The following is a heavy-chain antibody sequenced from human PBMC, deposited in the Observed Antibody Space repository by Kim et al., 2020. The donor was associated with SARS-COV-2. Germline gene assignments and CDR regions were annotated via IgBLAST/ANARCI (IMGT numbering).Heavy chain of an antibody. V-gene: IGHV4-59*08. J-gene: IGHJ4*02. Sequence: SETLSLTCTVSGGSISSYYWSWIRQPPGKGLEWIGYIYYSGSTNYNPSLKSRVTISVDTSKNQFSLKLSSVTAADTAVYYCARLGRGVITNSGFDYWGQGTLVTVSS. CDR2: IYYSGST. CDR1: GGSISSYY. CDR3: ARLGRGVITNSGFDY. D-gene: IGHD3-10*01.